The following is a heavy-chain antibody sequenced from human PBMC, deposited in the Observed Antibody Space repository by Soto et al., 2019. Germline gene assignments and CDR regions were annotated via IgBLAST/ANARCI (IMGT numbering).Heavy chain of an antibody. J-gene: IGHJ4*02. V-gene: IGHV4-34*01. D-gene: IGHD3-22*01. CDR3: ARGQREYYDSSGYYSFDY. CDR2: INHSGST. Sequence: SETLSLTCAVYGGSFSGYYWSWIRQPPGKGLEWIGEINHSGSTNYNPSLKSRVTISVDTSKNQFSLKLSSVTAVDTAVYYCARGQREYYDSSGYYSFDYWGQGTLVTVSS. CDR1: GGSFSGYY.